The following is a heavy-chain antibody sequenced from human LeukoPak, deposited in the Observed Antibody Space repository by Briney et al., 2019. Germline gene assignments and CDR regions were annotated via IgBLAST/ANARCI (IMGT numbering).Heavy chain of an antibody. CDR1: GFTFSSYA. J-gene: IGHJ4*02. CDR2: ISYDGSNK. V-gene: IGHV3-30-3*01. CDR3: ARAPISITIFGVVSDY. D-gene: IGHD3-3*01. Sequence: GGSLRPSCAASGFTFSSYAMHWVRQAPGKGLEWVAVISYDGSNKYYADSVKGRFTVSRDNSKNTLYLQMNSLRAEDTAVYYCARAPISITIFGVVSDYWGQGTLVTVSS.